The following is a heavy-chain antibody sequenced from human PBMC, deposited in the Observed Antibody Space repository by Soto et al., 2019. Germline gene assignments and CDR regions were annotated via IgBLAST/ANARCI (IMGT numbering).Heavy chain of an antibody. D-gene: IGHD6-13*01. CDR2: IWYDGSNK. CDR1: GFTFSSYG. Sequence: QVQLVESGGGVVQPGRSLRLSCAASGFTFSSYGMHWVRQAPGKGLEWVAVIWYDGSNKYYADSVKGRFTISRDNSKNTLYLQMNILRAEDTAVYYCARGNAAGTGRALDYWGQGTLVTVSS. V-gene: IGHV3-33*01. J-gene: IGHJ4*02. CDR3: ARGNAAGTGRALDY.